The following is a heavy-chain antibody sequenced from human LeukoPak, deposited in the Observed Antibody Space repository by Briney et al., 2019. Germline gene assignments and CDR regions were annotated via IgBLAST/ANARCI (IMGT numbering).Heavy chain of an antibody. CDR2: INHSGST. V-gene: IGHV4-34*01. Sequence: SETLSLSCAVSGGSFSGYYWSWIRQPPGKGLEWIGEINHSGSTNYNPSLKSRVTISVDTSKNQFSLKLSSVTAADTAVYYCARGTMVRGVTAAKKKYYFDYWGQGTLVTVSS. D-gene: IGHD3-10*01. J-gene: IGHJ4*02. CDR3: ARGTMVRGVTAAKKKYYFDY. CDR1: GGSFSGYY.